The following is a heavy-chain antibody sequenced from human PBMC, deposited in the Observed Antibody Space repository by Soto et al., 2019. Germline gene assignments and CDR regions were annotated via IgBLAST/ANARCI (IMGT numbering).Heavy chain of an antibody. D-gene: IGHD5-18*01. CDR1: GATISSGGFY. J-gene: IGHJ4*02. CDR2: IYYTGST. CDR3: ARGYGRNFDY. V-gene: IGHV4-31*03. Sequence: SETLSLTCTVSGATISSGGFYWSWIRQRPGKGLEWIGHIYYTGSTYYNPSLNSRVTISVDMSRNQFSLKLRSVTAADTALYYCARGYGRNFDYWGQGTLVTVSS.